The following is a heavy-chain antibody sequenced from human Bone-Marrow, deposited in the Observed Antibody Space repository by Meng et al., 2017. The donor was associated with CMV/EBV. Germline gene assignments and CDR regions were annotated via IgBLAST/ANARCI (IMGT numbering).Heavy chain of an antibody. CDR1: GGTFSSYA. V-gene: IGHV1-69*05. CDR3: GSGQWLVPNH. Sequence: SVKVSCKACGGTFSSYAISWVRQAHGQGREWMGGIIPIFGTANYAQKFQGRVTITKDESPSTAYMELSSLTSEDTPVYDGGSGQWLVPNHWGQGTLVTVSS. CDR2: IIPIFGTA. J-gene: IGHJ5*02. D-gene: IGHD6-19*01.